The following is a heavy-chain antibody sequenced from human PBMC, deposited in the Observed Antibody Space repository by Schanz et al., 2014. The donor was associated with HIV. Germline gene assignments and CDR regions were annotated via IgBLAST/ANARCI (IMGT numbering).Heavy chain of an antibody. CDR3: ARRQWVAPDY. CDR2: ISWSSGNI. Sequence: EVQLLESGGGLLHPGGSLRLSCAASGFTFNSYAMNALSWVRQAPGRGLEWVSDISWSSGNIGYVDSVKGRFTISRDNAKNSLYLQMDSLTAEDTAVYYCARRQWVAPDYWGQGTLVTVSS. CDR1: GFTFNSYA. J-gene: IGHJ4*02. V-gene: IGHV3-48*04. D-gene: IGHD6-19*01.